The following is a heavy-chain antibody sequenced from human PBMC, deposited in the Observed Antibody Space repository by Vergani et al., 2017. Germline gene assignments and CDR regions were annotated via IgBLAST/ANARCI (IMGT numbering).Heavy chain of an antibody. Sequence: QVQLVQSGAEVKKPGSSVKVSCKASGGTFSSYAISWVRQAPGQGLEWMGGIIPIFGTANYAQKFKGRVTITADESTSTAYMELSSLRSEDTAVYYCALRNCSGGSCYSWLLDIWGQGTMVTVSS. J-gene: IGHJ3*02. CDR3: ALRNCSGGSCYSWLLDI. CDR1: GGTFSSYA. CDR2: IIPIFGTA. V-gene: IGHV1-69*01. D-gene: IGHD2-15*01.